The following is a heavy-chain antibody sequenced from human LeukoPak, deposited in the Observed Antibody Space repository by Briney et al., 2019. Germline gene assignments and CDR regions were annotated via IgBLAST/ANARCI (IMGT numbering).Heavy chain of an antibody. V-gene: IGHV3-11*04. CDR3: ARRGHYDTLAFGY. CDR2: ISSSGSTI. CDR1: GFTFSDYY. J-gene: IGHJ4*02. D-gene: IGHD3-22*01. Sequence: GGSLRLSFAASGFTFSDYYMSWIRQAPGKGLVWVSYISSSGSTIYYADSVKGRFTISRDNAKNSLYLQMNSLRAEDTAVYYCARRGHYDTLAFGYWGQGTLVTVSS.